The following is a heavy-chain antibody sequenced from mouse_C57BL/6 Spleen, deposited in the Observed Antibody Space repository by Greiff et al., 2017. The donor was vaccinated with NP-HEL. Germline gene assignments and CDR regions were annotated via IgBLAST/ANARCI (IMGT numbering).Heavy chain of an antibody. CDR2: INPSSGYT. J-gene: IGHJ4*01. D-gene: IGHD1-1*01. CDR1: GYTFTIYT. CDR3: ARVKTYDYGSSYDYAMDY. V-gene: IGHV1-4*01. Sequence: QVQLQQSGAELARPGASVKMSCKASGYTFTIYTMHWVKQRPGQGLEWIGYINPSSGYTKYNQKFKDKATLTADKSSSTAYMQLSSLTSEDSAVYYCARVKTYDYGSSYDYAMDYWGQGTSVTVSS.